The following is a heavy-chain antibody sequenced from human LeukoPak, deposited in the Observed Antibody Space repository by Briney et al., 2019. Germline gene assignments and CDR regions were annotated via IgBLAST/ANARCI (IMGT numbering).Heavy chain of an antibody. D-gene: IGHD1-26*01. J-gene: IGHJ4*02. V-gene: IGHV4-34*01. CDR3: ARLRSPGDFDY. CDR2: INHSGNT. Sequence: SETLSLTCAVYGGSFSGYYWSWIRQPPGKGLEWIGEINHSGNTNSNPSLKSRVTMSVDTSKNQFSLKLSSVTAADTAVYYCARLRSPGDFDYWGQGTLVSVSS. CDR1: GGSFSGYY.